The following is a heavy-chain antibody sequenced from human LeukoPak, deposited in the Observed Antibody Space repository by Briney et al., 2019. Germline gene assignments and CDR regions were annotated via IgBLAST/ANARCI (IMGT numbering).Heavy chain of an antibody. D-gene: IGHD3-10*01. V-gene: IGHV3-30*02. J-gene: IGHJ4*02. Sequence: SGGSLRLSCAASGFTFSSYDIHWVRQAPGKGLEWVAFIRYDGSNKYYADSVRGRFTISRDNSKNTLYLQMNSLRAEDTAVYYCARGMVRGVRPFDYWGQGTLVTVSS. CDR1: GFTFSSYD. CDR3: ARGMVRGVRPFDY. CDR2: IRYDGSNK.